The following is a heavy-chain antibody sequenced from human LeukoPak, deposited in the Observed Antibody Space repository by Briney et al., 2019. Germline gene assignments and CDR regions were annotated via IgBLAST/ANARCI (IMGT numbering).Heavy chain of an antibody. CDR2: ISAYNGNT. J-gene: IGHJ4*02. Sequence: ASVKVSCKASRGTFSNYAISWVRQAPGLGLEWMGWISAYNGNTNYAQKLQGRVTMTTDTSTSTAYMELRSLRSDDTAVYYCARAAAAAARLDPFDYWGQGTLVTVSS. CDR3: ARAAAAAARLDPFDY. CDR1: RGTFSNYA. D-gene: IGHD6-13*01. V-gene: IGHV1-18*01.